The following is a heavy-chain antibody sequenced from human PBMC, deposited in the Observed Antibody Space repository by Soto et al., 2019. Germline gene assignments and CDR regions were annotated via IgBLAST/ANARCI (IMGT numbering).Heavy chain of an antibody. J-gene: IGHJ5*02. CDR2: INHSGST. V-gene: IGHV4-34*01. D-gene: IGHD3-10*01. CDR3: ARVASHILLWFGVTRRFDP. Sequence: PSETLSLTCAVYGGSFSGYYWIWIRQPPGKGLEWIGEINHSGSTNYNPSLKSRVTISVDTSKNQFSLKLSSVTAADTAVYYCARVASHILLWFGVTRRFDPWGQGTLVTVSS. CDR1: GGSFSGYY.